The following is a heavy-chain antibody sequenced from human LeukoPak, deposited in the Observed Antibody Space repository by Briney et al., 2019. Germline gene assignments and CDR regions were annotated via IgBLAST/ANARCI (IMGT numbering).Heavy chain of an antibody. J-gene: IGHJ4*02. CDR1: GYTFTSYG. Sequence: ASVKVSCKASGYTFTSYGISWVRQAPGQGLEWMGWISAYNGNTNYAQKLQGRVTMTTDTSTSTAYMELRSLRSDDTAVYYCASPEYYYGSGSYYQFDYWGQGTLVTVSS. V-gene: IGHV1-18*01. CDR2: ISAYNGNT. D-gene: IGHD3-10*01. CDR3: ASPEYYYGSGSYYQFDY.